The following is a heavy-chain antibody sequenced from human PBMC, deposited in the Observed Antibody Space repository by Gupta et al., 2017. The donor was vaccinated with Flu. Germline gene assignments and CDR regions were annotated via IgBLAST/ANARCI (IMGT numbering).Heavy chain of an antibody. CDR3: LRHAFDSSGDPFDY. D-gene: IGHD3-22*01. CDR2: IRSKSNNYAT. J-gene: IGHJ4*02. Sequence: HWVRQASGKGLEWVGRIRSKSNNYATAYAVSVNGRFTISRDDSENMTYLQMNSLKTEDTAVYYCLRHAFDSSGDPFDYWGQGTLVTVSS. V-gene: IGHV3-73*01.